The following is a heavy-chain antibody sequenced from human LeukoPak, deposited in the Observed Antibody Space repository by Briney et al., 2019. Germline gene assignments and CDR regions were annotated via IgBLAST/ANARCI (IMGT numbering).Heavy chain of an antibody. J-gene: IGHJ6*02. Sequence: LGGSLRLSCAASGFSLRTYEMTWVRQAPGKGLEWLPFISSSGGAINYADSVKGRFTISRDNAKNSLFLQMNSLGVEDTAVYYCARDPNDYFHGLDVWGPGTTVTVSS. CDR3: ARDPNDYFHGLDV. CDR1: GFSLRTYE. CDR2: ISSSGGAI. V-gene: IGHV3-48*03.